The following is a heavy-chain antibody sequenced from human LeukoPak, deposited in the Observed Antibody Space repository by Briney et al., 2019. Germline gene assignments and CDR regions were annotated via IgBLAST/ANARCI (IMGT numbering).Heavy chain of an antibody. J-gene: IGHJ3*01. CDR3: ARDIQLST. CDR1: GFPFSDSA. V-gene: IGHV3-23*01. D-gene: IGHD5-24*01. Sequence: GGSLRLSCAASGFPFSDSAMTWVRQAPGKGLDWVSLISFSGANSYYADSVKGRFTISRDNSKDTLFLQMNSLRAEDTAIYYCARDIQLSTWGLGTMVTVSS. CDR2: ISFSGANS.